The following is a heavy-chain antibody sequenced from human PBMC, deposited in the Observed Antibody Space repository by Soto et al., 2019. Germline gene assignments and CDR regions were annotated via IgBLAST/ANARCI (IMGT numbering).Heavy chain of an antibody. V-gene: IGHV4-34*01. Sequence: PSETLSLTCAVYGGSFSGYYLLLIRQPPGKGLEWIGEINHSLITNYNPSLKSRVTISVYTSKNQFSLKLSSVTSSDTAVSYCVRGVPAGIGYYYYSVDGWGKATTVTSP. J-gene: IGHJ6*03. CDR2: INHSLIT. CDR3: VRGVPAGIGYYYYSVDG. D-gene: IGHD2-2*02. CDR1: GGSFSGYY.